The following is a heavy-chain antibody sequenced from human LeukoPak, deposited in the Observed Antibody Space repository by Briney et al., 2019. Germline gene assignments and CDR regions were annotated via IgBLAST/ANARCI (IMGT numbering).Heavy chain of an antibody. V-gene: IGHV2-5*02. J-gene: IGHJ4*02. Sequence: SGPTLVNPTQTLTLTCTFSGFSLSTSGVGVGWIRQPPEKALEWLALIYWDDDKRYSPSLKSRLTITKDSSKNQVVLTMANLDPVDTATYYCAHSIYDSGSRRYYFDYWGQGTLVTVSS. CDR2: IYWDDDK. D-gene: IGHD3-10*01. CDR1: GFSLSTSGVG. CDR3: AHSIYDSGSRRYYFDY.